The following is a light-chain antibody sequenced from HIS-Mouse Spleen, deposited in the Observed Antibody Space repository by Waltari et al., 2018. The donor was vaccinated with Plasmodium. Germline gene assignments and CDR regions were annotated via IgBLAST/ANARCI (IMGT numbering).Light chain of an antibody. V-gene: IGLV2-23*01. Sequence: QSALTQPASVSGSPGQSITLSCTGTSSDVGSYNLVPWYQQDPGKAPKLMIYEGSKRPSGVSNRFSGSKSGNTASLTISGLQAEDEADYYCCSYAGSSTWVFGGGTKLTVL. CDR2: EGS. J-gene: IGLJ3*02. CDR1: SSDVGSYNL. CDR3: CSYAGSSTWV.